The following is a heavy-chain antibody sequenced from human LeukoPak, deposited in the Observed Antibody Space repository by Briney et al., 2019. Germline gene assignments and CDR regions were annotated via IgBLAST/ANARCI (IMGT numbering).Heavy chain of an antibody. J-gene: IGHJ5*02. V-gene: IGHV4-59*01. CDR1: GVSISSFY. CDR2: IYTRGNT. CDR3: AREEGNWFDP. Sequence: SKTLYLTRSVSGVSISSFYWSWIRQPPGKGLEWIGYIYTRGNTNSNPSLRHRVTISADTSGNHVSLKLTSVTAADTAVYYCAREEGNWFDPWGQGILVTVSS.